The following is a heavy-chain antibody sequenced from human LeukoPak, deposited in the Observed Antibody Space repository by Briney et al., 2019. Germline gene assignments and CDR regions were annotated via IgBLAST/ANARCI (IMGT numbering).Heavy chain of an antibody. V-gene: IGHV3-74*01. Sequence: GGSLRLSCAASGFTFSSYWMHWVRQAPGKGLVGVSRINDDGRSTSYADSVKGRFTISRDNSKNSLYLQMNSLRAEDTALYYCAKALADYYYMDVWGKGTTVTVSS. J-gene: IGHJ6*03. CDR1: GFTFSSYW. CDR3: AKALADYYYMDV. CDR2: INDDGRST.